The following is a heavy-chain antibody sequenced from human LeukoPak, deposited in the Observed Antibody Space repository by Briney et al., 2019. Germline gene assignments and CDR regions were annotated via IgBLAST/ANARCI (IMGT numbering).Heavy chain of an antibody. J-gene: IGHJ3*02. Sequence: PSETLSLTCTVSGGSFSSSSYYWGWIRQPPGKGLEWVGSINYRGSNYHNSSLKSRVTMSVDTSKNQFSLKLSSVTAADTAVYYCARDGEALLDDAFDIWGQGTMVTVSS. CDR3: ARDGEALLDDAFDI. CDR1: GGSFSSSSYY. V-gene: IGHV4-39*07. CDR2: INYRGSN. D-gene: IGHD3-10*01.